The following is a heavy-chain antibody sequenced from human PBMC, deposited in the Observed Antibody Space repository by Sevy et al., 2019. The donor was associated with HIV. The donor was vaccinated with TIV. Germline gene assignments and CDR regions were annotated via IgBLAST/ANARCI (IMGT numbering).Heavy chain of an antibody. CDR2: IKQDGSEK. Sequence: GALRLSCAASGFTFNSYWMSWVRQAPGEGLEWVANIKQDGSEKYYVDSVKGRFTISRDNSQNSLFLQMNTLRAEDTAVYYCAREGSPYDTYYYYYGMDVWGQGTTVTVSS. J-gene: IGHJ6*02. D-gene: IGHD5-12*01. V-gene: IGHV3-7*01. CDR1: GFTFNSYW. CDR3: AREGSPYDTYYYYYGMDV.